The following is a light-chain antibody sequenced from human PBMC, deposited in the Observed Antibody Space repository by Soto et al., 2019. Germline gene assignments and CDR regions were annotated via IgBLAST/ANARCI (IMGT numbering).Light chain of an antibody. V-gene: IGKV1D-13*01. CDR2: AAS. CDR3: QQCDNLPLT. Sequence: AIQLTQSPSSLSASVGDRVTITCRASQDISRALAWYQQKPGKAPELLIYAASTLQSGVPSRFSGSGSGTDFTFTISRLQPEDVATYYCQQCDNLPLTFGGGTKVDIK. J-gene: IGKJ4*01. CDR1: QDISRA.